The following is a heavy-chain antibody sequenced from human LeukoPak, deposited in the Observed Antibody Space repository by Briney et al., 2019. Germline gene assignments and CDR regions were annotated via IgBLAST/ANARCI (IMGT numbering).Heavy chain of an antibody. CDR2: INQDGSDQ. V-gene: IGHV3-7*01. CDR1: GFTFSTKW. Sequence: GGSLRLSCAASGFTFSTKWMSWVRQAPGKGLEWVATINQDGSDQYYEDSVKGRFTISRDNAKNSLDLQMNSLRAEDTAVYYCARDYSSGRDFWGQGTLVTVSS. CDR3: ARDYSSGRDF. D-gene: IGHD3-22*01. J-gene: IGHJ4*02.